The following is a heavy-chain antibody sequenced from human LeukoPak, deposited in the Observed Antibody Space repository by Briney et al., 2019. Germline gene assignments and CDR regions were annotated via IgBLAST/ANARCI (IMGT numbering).Heavy chain of an antibody. J-gene: IGHJ6*02. V-gene: IGHV3-33*03. CDR3: AKDRRGYCVGPRAGDLDV. CDR1: GFTFKMYG. Sequence: PGGSLRLSCETSGFTFKMYGMHWVRQAPGKGLEWLGFISYGGSNEFYVDSVKGRLSISRDNSGNTLLLHMNSLRGEDTAVYYCAKDRRGYCVGPRAGDLDVGDRGTTVIVSS. D-gene: IGHD2-21*01. CDR2: ISYGGSNE.